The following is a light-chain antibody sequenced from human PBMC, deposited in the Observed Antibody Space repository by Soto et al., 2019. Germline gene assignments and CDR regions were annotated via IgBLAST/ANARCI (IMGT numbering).Light chain of an antibody. CDR2: EGS. V-gene: IGLV2-14*03. CDR1: SSDAGGYNH. J-gene: IGLJ1*01. CDR3: TSWTTDGIPKV. Sequence: VLTQPGSMSGSPGQTITISCAGTSSDAGGYNHVSWYQQHPGKAPKLLIYEGSNWHSGISDRLSGSKSDSTASLTISRLQADDEADYYCTSWTTDGIPKVIGAGTKVTGL.